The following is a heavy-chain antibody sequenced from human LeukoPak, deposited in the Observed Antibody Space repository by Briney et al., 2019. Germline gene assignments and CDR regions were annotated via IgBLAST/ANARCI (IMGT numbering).Heavy chain of an antibody. V-gene: IGHV3-9*01. CDR1: GFTFDDYA. D-gene: IGHD6-13*01. Sequence: GGSLRLSCAASGFTFDDYAMHWVRQAPGKGLEWVSGISWNSGSIGYADSVKGRFTISRDNAKNSLYLQMNSLRAEDTALYCCAKDIGYSSSCFDYWGQGTLVTVSS. CDR2: ISWNSGSI. CDR3: AKDIGYSSSCFDY. J-gene: IGHJ4*02.